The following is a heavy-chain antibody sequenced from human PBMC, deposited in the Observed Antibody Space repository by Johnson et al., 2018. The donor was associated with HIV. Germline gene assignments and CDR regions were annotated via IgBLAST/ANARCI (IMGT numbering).Heavy chain of an antibody. V-gene: IGHV3-74*01. D-gene: IGHD3-16*01. CDR3: TREWGMMTIGGVIPRNAFDI. CDR1: GLIFRRFW. J-gene: IGHJ3*02. Sequence: VQLVESGGGLVQPGGSLSLSCATSGLIFRRFWIHWVRHTPGTVLVGVSRTNSDGSSTSYTDSVTGRFILSGDKAKYTLHLTMNSLSVEDTAVYYCTREWGMMTIGGVIPRNAFDIWGQGTMVTVSS. CDR2: TNSDGSST.